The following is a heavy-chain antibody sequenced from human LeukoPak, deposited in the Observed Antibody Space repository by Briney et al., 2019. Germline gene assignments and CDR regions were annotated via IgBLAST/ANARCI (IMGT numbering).Heavy chain of an antibody. Sequence: GASVKVSFKTSGYTFTGYYIHWVRQAPGQGLEWMGWINPDGGGTNYAQKFQGRVTMTRDTSISTAYMELSRLRSDDTAVYYCAGVAVKGLIDYWGQGTLVTVSS. J-gene: IGHJ4*02. V-gene: IGHV1-2*02. CDR3: AGVAVKGLIDY. D-gene: IGHD6-19*01. CDR1: GYTFTGYY. CDR2: INPDGGGT.